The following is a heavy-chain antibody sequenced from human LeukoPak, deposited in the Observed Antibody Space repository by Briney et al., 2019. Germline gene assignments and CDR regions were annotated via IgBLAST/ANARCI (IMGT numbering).Heavy chain of an antibody. J-gene: IGHJ5*02. CDR3: VRDIAPVGTVWFDP. CDR1: GFTFSDYW. CDR2: ISGDGKYT. D-gene: IGHD6-13*01. Sequence: GGSLRLSCAASGFTFSDYWMYWVRQAPGKGLVWVSRISGDGKYTNYADFVKGRFTISRDNDKNTLFLQMNSLTVEDTALYYCVRDIAPVGTVWFDPWGQGTLVTVSS. V-gene: IGHV3-74*01.